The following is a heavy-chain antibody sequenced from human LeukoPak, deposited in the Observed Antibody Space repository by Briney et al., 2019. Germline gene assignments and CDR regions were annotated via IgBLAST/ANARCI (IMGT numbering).Heavy chain of an antibody. V-gene: IGHV5-51*01. CDR2: IYPGDSDT. Sequence: GESLKISCQGSGYSFTTYWIGWVRQMPGKGLEWMGIIYPGDSDTRYSPSFQGQVTISADKSISTAYLQWSSLKASDTAMYYCARHLYGSGSYYDYWGQGTLVTVSS. CDR3: ARHLYGSGSYYDY. J-gene: IGHJ4*02. CDR1: GYSFTTYW. D-gene: IGHD3-10*01.